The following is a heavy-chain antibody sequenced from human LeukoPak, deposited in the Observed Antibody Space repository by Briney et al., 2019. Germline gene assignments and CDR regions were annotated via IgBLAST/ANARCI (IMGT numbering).Heavy chain of an antibody. CDR1: GFTFSHYG. CDR2: ISGSGGST. CDR3: ANSHHVTAIDY. V-gene: IGHV3-23*01. J-gene: IGHJ4*02. Sequence: GGTLRLSCAASGFTFSHYGMTWLRQAPGKGLEGVSAISGSGGSTYYAGSVKGRFTISRDNSKNTLYLQMNSLRADDTAVYYCANSHHVTAIDYWGQGTLVTVSS. D-gene: IGHD2-21*02.